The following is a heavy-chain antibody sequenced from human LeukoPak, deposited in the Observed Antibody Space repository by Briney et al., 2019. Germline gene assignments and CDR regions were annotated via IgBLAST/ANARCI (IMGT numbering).Heavy chain of an antibody. CDR1: GYSISSTSW. CDR2: IYYSGST. Sequence: SDTLSLTCAVSGYSISSTSWWGWIRQPPGKGLEWIGYIYYSGSTYYNPSIKSRVTMSVDTSKNQFSLKLSSVTAVDTAVYYCARTNERERGGESFHFWGQGTMVTVSS. CDR3: ARTNERERGGESFHF. D-gene: IGHD1-1*01. V-gene: IGHV4-28*01. J-gene: IGHJ3*01.